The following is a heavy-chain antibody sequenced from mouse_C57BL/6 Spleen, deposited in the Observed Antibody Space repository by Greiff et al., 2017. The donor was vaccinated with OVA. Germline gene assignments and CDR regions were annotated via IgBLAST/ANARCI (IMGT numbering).Heavy chain of an antibody. CDR3: GRDAGYYGYFDY. Sequence: QVQLQQSGAELVRPGASVKLSCKASGYTFTDYYINWVKQRPGQGLEWIARIYPGSGNTYYNEKFKGKATLTAEKSSSTAYMQLSSLTSEDSAVYYCGRDAGYYGYFDYWGQGTTLTVSS. D-gene: IGHD2-1*01. CDR2: IYPGSGNT. V-gene: IGHV1-76*01. CDR1: GYTFTDYY. J-gene: IGHJ2*01.